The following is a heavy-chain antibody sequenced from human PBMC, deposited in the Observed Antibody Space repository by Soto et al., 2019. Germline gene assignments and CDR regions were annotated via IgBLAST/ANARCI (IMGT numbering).Heavy chain of an antibody. CDR3: ATITFGGAHFDY. Sequence: ASVKVSCKASGYTFTSYYMHWVRQAPGQGLEWMGIINPSGGSTSYAQKFQGRVTMTRDTSTSTVYMELSSLRSEDTAVYYCATITFGGAHFDYWGQGTLVTVSS. D-gene: IGHD3-16*01. CDR2: INPSGGST. J-gene: IGHJ4*02. V-gene: IGHV1-46*03. CDR1: GYTFTSYY.